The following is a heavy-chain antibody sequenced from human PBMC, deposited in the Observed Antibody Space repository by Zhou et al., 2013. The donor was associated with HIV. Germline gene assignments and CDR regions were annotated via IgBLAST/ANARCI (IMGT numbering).Heavy chain of an antibody. CDR2: IIPISTTT. CDR3: ASERQKWARDYHFDY. V-gene: IGHV1-69*14. CDR1: GGNFSTSA. Sequence: QVQLVQSGAEVKKPGSSVRVSCKVSGGNFSTSAISWVRQAPGQGLEWIGGIIPISTTTTYSQRVQGRVTITSDKSANTAYMELRDLRSEDTAVYYCASERQKWARDYHFDYWGQGTLVTVSS. D-gene: IGHD4-17*01. J-gene: IGHJ4*02.